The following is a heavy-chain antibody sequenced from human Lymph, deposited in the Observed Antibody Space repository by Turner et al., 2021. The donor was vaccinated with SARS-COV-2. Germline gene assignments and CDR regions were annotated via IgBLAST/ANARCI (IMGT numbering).Heavy chain of an antibody. CDR2: IKQDGSEK. D-gene: IGHD5-18*01. V-gene: IGHV3-7*03. Sequence: EVRLVESGGGLVQPGGSLRLSCAASGFTFSSYWKSWVRQAPGKGLEWVANIKQDGSEKYYVDSVKGRFTISRDNAKNSLNLQMNSLRAEDTAVYYCAREDTVMVYDYWGQGTLVTVSS. CDR3: AREDTVMVYDY. CDR1: GFTFSSYW. J-gene: IGHJ4*02.